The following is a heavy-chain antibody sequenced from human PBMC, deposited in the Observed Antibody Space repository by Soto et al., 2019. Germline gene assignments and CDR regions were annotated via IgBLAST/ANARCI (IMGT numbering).Heavy chain of an antibody. CDR2: IIPLFDSA. CDR3: PASTFHCGVSGYFHLDH. J-gene: IGHJ4*02. CDR1: GATFSNQA. V-gene: IGHV1-69*06. Sequence: SVKVSSKTSGATFSNQAISWVRQAPGQGLEWMGRIIPLFDSASYAQRSHDRVTITADKFTNTVYRELRSLTSEDTAVYYCPASTFHCGVSGYFHLDHWGQGTRVTVSS. D-gene: IGHD3-3*01.